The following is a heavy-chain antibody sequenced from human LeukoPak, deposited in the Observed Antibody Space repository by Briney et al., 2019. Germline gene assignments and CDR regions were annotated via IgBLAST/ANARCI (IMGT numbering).Heavy chain of an antibody. CDR3: ARDQSNDY. V-gene: IGHV3-7*05. CDR2: IKQDGSEK. Sequence: GGSLRLSCAASGFTFSRYWLSWVRQAPGKGLEWVANIKQDGSEKYYVDSVKGRFTISRDNAKSSLYLQMNSLRAEDTAVYYCARDQSNDYWGQGTLVTVSS. CDR1: GFTFSRYW. J-gene: IGHJ4*02.